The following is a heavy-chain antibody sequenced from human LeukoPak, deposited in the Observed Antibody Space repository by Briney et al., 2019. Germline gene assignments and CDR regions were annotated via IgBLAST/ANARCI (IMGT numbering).Heavy chain of an antibody. CDR3: AGLYGSHNYLDY. D-gene: IGHD3-10*01. CDR2: IWYDGSNK. CDR1: GFTFSGYG. Sequence: GGSLRLSCAASGFTFSGYGMHWVRQAPGKGLEWVAVIWYDGSNKYYADSVKGRFTISRDNSKNTLYLQMNSLRAEDTAVYYCAGLYGSHNYLDYWGQGTLVTVSS. V-gene: IGHV3-33*01. J-gene: IGHJ4*02.